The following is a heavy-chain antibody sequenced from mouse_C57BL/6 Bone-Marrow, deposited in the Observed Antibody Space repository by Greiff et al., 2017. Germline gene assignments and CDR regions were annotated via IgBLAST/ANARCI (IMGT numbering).Heavy chain of an antibody. J-gene: IGHJ4*01. V-gene: IGHV1-20*01. CDR2: INPENGDT. Sequence: VHVKQSGPELVKPGDSVKISCKASGYSFTGYFMNWVMQSHGKSLEWIGRINPENGDTFYNQKFKGKATLTVDKSSITAYMELRRLTSEDSAVYYCARHTTVVVIYAMDYWGQGTSVTVSS. CDR1: GYSFTGYF. D-gene: IGHD1-1*01. CDR3: ARHTTVVVIYAMDY.